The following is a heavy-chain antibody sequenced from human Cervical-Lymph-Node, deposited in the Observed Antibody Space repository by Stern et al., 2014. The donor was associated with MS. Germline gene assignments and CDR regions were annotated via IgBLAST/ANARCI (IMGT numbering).Heavy chain of an antibody. J-gene: IGHJ4*02. CDR1: GYTFTSYG. CDR2: ISAYTGNT. CDR3: ARARGIAVAGALEY. Sequence: VQLEESGAEVKKPGASVKVSCKASGYTFTSYGISWVRQAHGQGLEWMGWISAYTGNTNYAKKLQGRVTMPTDTSTSTAYMAMRSLRSDDTAVYYCARARGIAVAGALEYWGQGTLVTVSS. D-gene: IGHD6-19*01. V-gene: IGHV1-18*04.